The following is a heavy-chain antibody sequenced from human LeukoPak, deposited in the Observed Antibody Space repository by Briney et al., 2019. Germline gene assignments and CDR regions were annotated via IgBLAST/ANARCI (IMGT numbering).Heavy chain of an antibody. D-gene: IGHD2-2*01. J-gene: IGHJ6*03. V-gene: IGHV3-30*03. Sequence: PGRSLRLSCAASGFTFSSYGMHWVRQAPGKGLEWVAVISYDGSNKYYADSVKGRFTISRDNSKNTLYLQMNSPRAEDTAVYYCASVSSNNYMDVWGKGTTVTVSS. CDR3: ASVSSNNYMDV. CDR2: ISYDGSNK. CDR1: GFTFSSYG.